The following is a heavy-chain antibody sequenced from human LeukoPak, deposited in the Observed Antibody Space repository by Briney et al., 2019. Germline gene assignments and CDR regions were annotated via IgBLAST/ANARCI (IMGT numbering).Heavy chain of an antibody. CDR1: GFTFTTCA. J-gene: IGHJ4*02. CDR2: ISGSGGST. CDR3: AKARSFRGDY. V-gene: IGHV3-23*01. Sequence: GGSLRLSCAASGFTFTTCAMSWVRQAPGKGLEWVSAISGSGGSTYYADSVKGRFTISRDNSKNTLYLQMNSLRAEDTAVYYCAKARSFRGDYWGQGTLVTVSS. D-gene: IGHD3-16*01.